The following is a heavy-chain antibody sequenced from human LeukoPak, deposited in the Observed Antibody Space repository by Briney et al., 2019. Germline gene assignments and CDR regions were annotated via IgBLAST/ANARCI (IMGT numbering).Heavy chain of an antibody. CDR1: GYTFTSYG. V-gene: IGHV1-18*01. CDR2: ISAYNGNT. J-gene: IGHJ2*01. D-gene: IGHD4-17*01. Sequence: ASVKVSCKASGYTFTSYGISWVRRAPGQGLEWMGWISAYNGNTNYAQKLQGRVTMTTDTSTSTAYMELRSLRSDDTAVYYCARVELDDYGDYYWYFDLWGRGTLVTVSS. CDR3: ARVELDDYGDYYWYFDL.